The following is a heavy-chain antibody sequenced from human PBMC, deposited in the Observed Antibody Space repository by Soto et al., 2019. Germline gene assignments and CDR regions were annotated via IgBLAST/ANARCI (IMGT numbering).Heavy chain of an antibody. J-gene: IGHJ6*02. Sequence: SETLSLTCTVSGGSISSYYWSWIRQPPGKGLEWIGYIYYSGSTNYNPSLKSRVTISVDTSKNQFSLKLGSVTAADTAVYYCARDLPLYRGGATRGSHGMDVWGQGTTVTVSS. D-gene: IGHD1-26*01. CDR3: ARDLPLYRGGATRGSHGMDV. V-gene: IGHV4-59*01. CDR1: GGSISSYY. CDR2: IYYSGST.